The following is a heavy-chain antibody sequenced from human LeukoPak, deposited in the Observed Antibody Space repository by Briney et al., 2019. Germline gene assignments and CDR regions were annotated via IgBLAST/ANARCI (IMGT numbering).Heavy chain of an antibody. CDR3: ARAKSGEQQLVFELDY. CDR2: INPNSGGT. D-gene: IGHD6-13*01. V-gene: IGHV1-2*02. J-gene: IGHJ4*02. CDR1: GYTFTGYY. Sequence: ASVKVSCKASGYTFTGYYMRWVRQAPGQGLEWMGWINPNSGGTNYAQKFQGRVTMTRDTSISTAYMELSRLRSGDTAVYYCARAKSGEQQLVFELDYWGQGTLVTVSS.